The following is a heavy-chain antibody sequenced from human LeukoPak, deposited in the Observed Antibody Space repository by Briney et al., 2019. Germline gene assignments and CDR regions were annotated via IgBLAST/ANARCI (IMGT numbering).Heavy chain of an antibody. J-gene: IGHJ5*01. CDR2: ISGTGGAT. V-gene: IGHV3-23*01. CDR3: VKDPRDTYGTNWFVS. D-gene: IGHD2-21*01. CDR1: GFSFGNYA. Sequence: GGFLRLSCVASGFSFGNYAMSWVRQAPGKGLQWVSQISGTGGATWYAGFARDRFTISRDNSKKTLYLQMSGLRVEDTAMYYCVKDPRDTYGTNWFVSWGQGTLLIVSS.